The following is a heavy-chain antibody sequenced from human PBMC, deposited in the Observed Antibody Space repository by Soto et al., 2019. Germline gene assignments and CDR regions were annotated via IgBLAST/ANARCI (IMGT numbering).Heavy chain of an antibody. CDR3: AKDGSHIVVVTAINYYYGMDV. D-gene: IGHD2-21*02. J-gene: IGHJ6*02. CDR2: FSGRGGST. CDR1: GFTFSSYA. Sequence: GGSLRLSCAASGFTFSSYAMSWVHQAPGKGLEWVSAFSGRGGSTYYAYSVKGRFTISRDNSKNTMYLQMNSLRAEDTAVYYCAKDGSHIVVVTAINYYYGMDVWGQGTTVTVSS. V-gene: IGHV3-23*01.